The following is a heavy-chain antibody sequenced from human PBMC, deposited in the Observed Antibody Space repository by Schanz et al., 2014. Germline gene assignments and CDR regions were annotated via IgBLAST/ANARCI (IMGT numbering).Heavy chain of an antibody. CDR3: TTFNNRDALYI. CDR1: GFTFSAHA. CDR2: IENNANGATT. Sequence: VQLVDSGGGLVQPGGSLRLSCGASGFTFSAHAMSWVRQAPGKGLEWVGRIENNANGATTDYAAPVKGRFTVSRDDSRNTLYLQMNTLRTDDTALYYCTTFNNRDALYIWGQGTMVSVSS. D-gene: IGHD1-20*01. V-gene: IGHV3-15*04. J-gene: IGHJ3*02.